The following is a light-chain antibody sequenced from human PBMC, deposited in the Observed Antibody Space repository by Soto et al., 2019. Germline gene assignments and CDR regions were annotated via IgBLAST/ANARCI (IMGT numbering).Light chain of an antibody. V-gene: IGLV8-61*01. CDR2: STN. J-gene: IGLJ3*02. CDR1: SGSVSTSYY. Sequence: QTVVTQEPSFSVSPGRTVTLTCGLSSGSVSTSYYPSWYQQTPGQAPRTLIYSTNTRSSGVPDRFSGSILGNKAALTITGAQADDESEYYCVLYMGSGIWVFGGGTKRTVL. CDR3: VLYMGSGIWV.